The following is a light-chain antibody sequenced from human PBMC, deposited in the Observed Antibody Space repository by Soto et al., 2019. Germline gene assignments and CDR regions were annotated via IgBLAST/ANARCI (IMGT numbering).Light chain of an antibody. V-gene: IGLV2-23*01. CDR2: EAT. CDR3: CSYAGRASVI. J-gene: IGLJ2*01. Sequence: QSALTQPASVSGSPGQSITIPCTGTSGDIGNYNLISWYQHHPGKAPKVIIFEATKRPSDISGRLSASKSGNTASLTISGLLAEDEADYYCCSYAGRASVIFGGGTKVTVL. CDR1: SGDIGNYNL.